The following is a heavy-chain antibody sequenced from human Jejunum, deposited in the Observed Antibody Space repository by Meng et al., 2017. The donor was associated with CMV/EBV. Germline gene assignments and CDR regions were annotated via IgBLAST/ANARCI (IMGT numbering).Heavy chain of an antibody. Sequence: SGFTVSSNYMPWVCQDPGKGLEWVSVIYSGGSTYYADSVKGRFTISRDNSENTVCLQMNSLRAEDTAVYYCASFDYAGNPDVVDIWGQGTMVTVSS. V-gene: IGHV3-53*01. D-gene: IGHD4-23*01. CDR1: GFTVSSNY. CDR2: IYSGGST. CDR3: ASFDYAGNPDVVDI. J-gene: IGHJ3*02.